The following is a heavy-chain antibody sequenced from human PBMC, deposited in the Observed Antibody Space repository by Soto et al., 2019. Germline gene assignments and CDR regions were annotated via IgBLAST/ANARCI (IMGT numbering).Heavy chain of an antibody. D-gene: IGHD3-16*01. CDR1: GGSISSYY. Sequence: QVQLQESGPGLVKPSETLSLTCTVSGGSISSYYWSWIRQPPGKGLEWIGYIYYSGSTNYNHSLKSRVTISVDTSTNQFSLKLSSVTAADTAVDYCAIRWGGTLDYWGQGTLVTVSS. V-gene: IGHV4-59*01. CDR3: AIRWGGTLDY. CDR2: IYYSGST. J-gene: IGHJ4*02.